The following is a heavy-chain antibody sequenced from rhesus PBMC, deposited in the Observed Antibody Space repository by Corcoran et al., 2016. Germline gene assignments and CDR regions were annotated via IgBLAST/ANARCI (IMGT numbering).Heavy chain of an antibody. J-gene: IGHJ6*01. CDR1: GGSISSSY. CDR3: ARGSSYSYYGLDS. D-gene: IGHD4-29*01. Sequence: QLQLQESGPGLVKPSETLSVTCAVSGGSISSSYWSWIRQAPGKGLEWIGYIYGSGSSTNYNPSLKSRVTRPVDTSRNQRSLKLSAVTTADTAVYYCARGSSYSYYGLDSWGQGVVVTVSS. V-gene: IGHV4-169*01. CDR2: IYGSGSST.